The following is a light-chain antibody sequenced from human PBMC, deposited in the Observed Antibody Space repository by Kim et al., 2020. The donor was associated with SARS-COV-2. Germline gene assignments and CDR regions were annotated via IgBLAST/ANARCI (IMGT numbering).Light chain of an antibody. CDR3: HVWDSSSDHREV. CDR2: YDS. V-gene: IGLV3-21*04. J-gene: IGLJ3*02. CDR1: NIGSKS. Sequence: SYELTQPPSVSVAPGKTARITCGGNNIGSKSVHWYQQKPGQAPVLVIYYDSDRPSGIPERFSGSNSGNTATLTISRVEAGDEADYYCHVWDSSSDHREVF.